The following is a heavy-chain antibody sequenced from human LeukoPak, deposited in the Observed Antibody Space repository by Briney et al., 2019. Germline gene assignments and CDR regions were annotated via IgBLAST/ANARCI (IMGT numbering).Heavy chain of an antibody. J-gene: IGHJ5*02. V-gene: IGHV3-21*01. CDR1: GFTFSSYS. D-gene: IGHD1-26*01. CDR2: ISSSSSYI. CDR3: ARVPRGSYSGCRWFDP. Sequence: PGGSLRLSCAASGFTFSSYSMNWVRQAPGKGLEWVSSISSSSSYIYYADSVKGRFTISRDNAKNSLYLQMNSLRAEDTAVYYCARVPRGSYSGCRWFDPWGQGTLVTVSS.